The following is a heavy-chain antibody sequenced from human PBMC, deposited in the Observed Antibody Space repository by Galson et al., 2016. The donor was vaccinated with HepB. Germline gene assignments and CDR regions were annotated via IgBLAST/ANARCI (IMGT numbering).Heavy chain of an antibody. V-gene: IGHV5-51*01. D-gene: IGHD3-10*01. CDR1: GYSFMFYW. CDR3: ARNEQGGSGSYYLGN. Sequence: QSGAEVKKPGESLKISCKGSGYSFMFYWIAWVRQVPGKGLEWMGFIYPADSETRYSPSFQGQVTFLVDKSINTAYLQWSSLKASDTAMYFCARNEQGGSGSYYLGNWGQGTLVTVSS. CDR2: IYPADSET. J-gene: IGHJ4*02.